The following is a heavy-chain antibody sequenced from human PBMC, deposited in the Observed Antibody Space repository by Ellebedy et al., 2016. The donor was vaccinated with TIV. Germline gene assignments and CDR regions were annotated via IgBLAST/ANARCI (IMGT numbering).Heavy chain of an antibody. CDR1: GFTFDDYG. Sequence: GESLKISCAASGFTFDDYGMSWVRQAPGKGLVWVSRINSGGSSTSYADSVKGRFTISRDNAKNTLYLQMNSLRAEDTAVYYCARDHPLGIENFDYWGQGTLVTVSS. V-gene: IGHV3-74*01. CDR3: ARDHPLGIENFDY. D-gene: IGHD7-27*01. CDR2: INSGGSST. J-gene: IGHJ4*02.